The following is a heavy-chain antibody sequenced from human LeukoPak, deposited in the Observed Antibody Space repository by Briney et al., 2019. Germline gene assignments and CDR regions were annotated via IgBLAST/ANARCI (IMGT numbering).Heavy chain of an antibody. Sequence: GGSLRLSCAASGFTFSSNYMSWVRQAPGKGLEWVSVIYSGGSTYYADSVKGRFTISRDNSKNTLYLQMNSLRAEDTAVYYCARGRFLEWFDGMDVWGQGTTVTVSS. CDR3: ARGRFLEWFDGMDV. V-gene: IGHV3-53*01. CDR2: IYSGGST. D-gene: IGHD3-3*01. J-gene: IGHJ6*02. CDR1: GFTFSSNY.